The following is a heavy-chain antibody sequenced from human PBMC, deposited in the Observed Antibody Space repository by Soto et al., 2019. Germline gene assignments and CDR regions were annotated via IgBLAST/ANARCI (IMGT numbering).Heavy chain of an antibody. Sequence: QVQLVESGGGLVKPGGSLRLSCAASGLTFSDCYMNWIRQAPGKGLEWVSYISSSGSSINYAGSVKGRFTISRDNAXNSLYLKMNSLRAEDTAMYYCARVRFGEWGYAMDVWGQGTTVTVSS. CDR3: ARVRFGEWGYAMDV. CDR2: ISSSGSSI. J-gene: IGHJ6*02. V-gene: IGHV3-11*01. D-gene: IGHD3-10*01. CDR1: GLTFSDCY.